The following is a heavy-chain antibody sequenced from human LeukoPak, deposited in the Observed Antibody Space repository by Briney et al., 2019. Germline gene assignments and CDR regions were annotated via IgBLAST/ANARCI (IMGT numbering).Heavy chain of an antibody. CDR2: INHSGST. V-gene: IGHV4-34*01. D-gene: IGHD3-22*01. CDR1: GGSFSGYY. Sequence: PSETLSLTCAVYGGSFSGYYWSWIRQPPGKGLEWIGEINHSGSTNYNPSLKSRVTISVDTSKNQFSLKLSSVTAADTAVYYCARDLLGDDSSGYYPLDYWGRGTLVTVSS. CDR3: ARDLLGDDSSGYYPLDY. J-gene: IGHJ4*02.